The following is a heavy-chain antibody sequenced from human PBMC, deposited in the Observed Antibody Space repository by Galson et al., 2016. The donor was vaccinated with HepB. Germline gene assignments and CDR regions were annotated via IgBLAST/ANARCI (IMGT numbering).Heavy chain of an antibody. D-gene: IGHD3-22*01. CDR2: ITPYNSNT. V-gene: IGHV1-18*01. CDR1: DYTFSNFG. CDR3: VTYYYDSSGYTFNS. Sequence: SVKVSCKASDYTFSNFGFSWVRQAPGQGLEWMGCITPYNSNTKYAQKFQDRATMTTDTSTSTAYMELRSLRSDDTAMYYCVTYYYDSSGYTFNSWGQGTLVTVSS. J-gene: IGHJ4*02.